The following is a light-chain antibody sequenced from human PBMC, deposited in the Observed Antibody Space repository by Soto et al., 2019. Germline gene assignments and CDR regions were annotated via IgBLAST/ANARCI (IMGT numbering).Light chain of an antibody. Sequence: QSVLTQPPSASGSPGQSAAISCTGTSSDVGGYNYVSWYQQHPGKAPKLMIYEVNKRPSGVPDRFSGSKSGNTASLTVSGLQAEDEADYYCSSYAGSSNVFGTGNKVIV. J-gene: IGLJ1*01. V-gene: IGLV2-8*01. CDR1: SSDVGGYNY. CDR3: SSYAGSSNV. CDR2: EVN.